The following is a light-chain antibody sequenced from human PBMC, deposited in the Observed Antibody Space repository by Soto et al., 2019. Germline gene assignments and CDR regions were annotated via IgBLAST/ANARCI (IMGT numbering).Light chain of an antibody. V-gene: IGKV3-15*01. CDR3: QRYTDWPRT. CDR2: GAS. J-gene: IGKJ1*01. Sequence: EIVMTQSPAILSVSPGERATLSCRASQSVRSNLDWYQQKPGQAPRLLIYGASTRATGIPARFSCSGSGTEMTLTVSRLQSEDFATYHCQRYTDWPRTFGQGTKVES. CDR1: QSVRSN.